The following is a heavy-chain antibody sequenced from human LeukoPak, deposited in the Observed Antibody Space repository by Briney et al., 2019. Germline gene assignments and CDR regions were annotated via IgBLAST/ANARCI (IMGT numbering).Heavy chain of an antibody. CDR3: VRQYSSGWTYYFGMDV. CDR2: TYYRSKWYN. D-gene: IGHD6-19*01. V-gene: IGHV6-1*01. J-gene: IGHJ6*02. CDR1: GDSVSSNSGA. Sequence: SQTLSLTCAISGDSVSSNSGAWHWIRQSPSRGLEWLGRTYYRSKWYNDYAVSVKSRIIVNPDTSKNQFSLQLNSVTPEDTAVYYCVRQYSSGWTYYFGMDVWGQGTTVTVSS.